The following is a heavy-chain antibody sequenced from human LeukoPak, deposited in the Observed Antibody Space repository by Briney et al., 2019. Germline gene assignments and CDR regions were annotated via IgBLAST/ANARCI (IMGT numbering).Heavy chain of an antibody. Sequence: ASVKVSCKASGYTFTSYGISWVRQAPGQGLEWMGWISAYNGNTNYAQKLQGRVTMTTDTSTSTAYMELRSLRSDDTAVYYCARGTKPHCSGGSCYSPYFGYWGQGTLVTVSS. CDR3: ARGTKPHCSGGSCYSPYFGY. J-gene: IGHJ4*02. D-gene: IGHD2-15*01. CDR2: ISAYNGNT. V-gene: IGHV1-18*01. CDR1: GYTFTSYG.